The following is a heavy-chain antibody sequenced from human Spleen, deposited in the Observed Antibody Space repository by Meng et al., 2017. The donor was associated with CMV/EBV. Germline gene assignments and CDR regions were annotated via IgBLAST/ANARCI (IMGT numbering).Heavy chain of an antibody. CDR3: ATVPGLGYCSSTSCYTGGY. V-gene: IGHV4-59*01. Sequence: GSLRLSCTVSGGSISSYYWSWIRQPPGKGLEWIGYIYYSGSTNYNPSLKSRVTISVDTSKNQFSLKLSSVTAADTAVYYCATVPGLGYCSSTSCYTGGYWGQGTLVTVSS. D-gene: IGHD2-2*02. J-gene: IGHJ4*02. CDR1: GGSISSYY. CDR2: IYYSGST.